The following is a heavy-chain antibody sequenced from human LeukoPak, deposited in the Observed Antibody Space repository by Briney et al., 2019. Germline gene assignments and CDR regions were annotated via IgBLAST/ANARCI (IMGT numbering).Heavy chain of an antibody. CDR2: IYSGGST. CDR1: GFTVSSNH. J-gene: IGHJ6*02. V-gene: IGHV3-53*01. Sequence: GGSLRLSCEASGFTVSSNHMSWVRQAPGKGLEWVSIIYSGGSTYYADSVKGRLTISRDNSKNTLYLQMNTLRADDTAIYFCARCRLKYHLGGMDVWGQGTTVTVSS. CDR3: ARCRLKYHLGGMDV. D-gene: IGHD3-16*01.